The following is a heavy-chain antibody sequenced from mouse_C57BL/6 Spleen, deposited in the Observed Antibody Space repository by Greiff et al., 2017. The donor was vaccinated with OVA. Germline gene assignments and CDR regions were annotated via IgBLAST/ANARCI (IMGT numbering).Heavy chain of an antibody. Sequence: VQLQQPGAELVQPGASVKMSCKASGYTFTSSWIPWVKQRPGQGLEWIGDIYPGSGSTNYNEKFKSKATLTVDTSSSTAYMQLSSLTSDDCAVYYCAREDDGYGHWGEGTTLTVSS. CDR2: IYPGSGST. V-gene: IGHV1-55*01. CDR3: AREDDGYGH. D-gene: IGHD2-3*01. J-gene: IGHJ2*01. CDR1: GYTFTSSW.